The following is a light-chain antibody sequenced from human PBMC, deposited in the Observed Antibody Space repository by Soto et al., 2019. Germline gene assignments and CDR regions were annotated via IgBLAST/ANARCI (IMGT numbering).Light chain of an antibody. Sequence: DIQMTQSPSSLSASVGDRVTITCRASQGISNFLAWHQQKPGKVPKLLIYAASTLQSGVPSRFSGSGSGTDFTLSFTSVQPEDVATYYCQKYNSALWTFGQGTKVEIK. V-gene: IGKV1-27*01. CDR1: QGISNF. CDR3: QKYNSALWT. CDR2: AAS. J-gene: IGKJ1*01.